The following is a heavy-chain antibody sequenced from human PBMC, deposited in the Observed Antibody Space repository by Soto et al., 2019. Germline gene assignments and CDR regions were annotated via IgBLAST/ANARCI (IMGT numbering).Heavy chain of an antibody. CDR3: ARDFPGYSSGWYDY. J-gene: IGHJ4*02. D-gene: IGHD6-19*01. CDR1: GGTFSSYA. Sequence: SVKVSCKASGGTFSSYAISWVRQAPGQGLEWMGGIIPIFGTANYAQKFQGRVTITADESTSTAYMELSSLRSEDTAVYYCARDFPGYSSGWYDYWGQGTLVTVSS. CDR2: IIPIFGTA. V-gene: IGHV1-69*13.